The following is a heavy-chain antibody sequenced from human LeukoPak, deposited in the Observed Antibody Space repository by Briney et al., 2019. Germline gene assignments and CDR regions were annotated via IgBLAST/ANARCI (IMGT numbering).Heavy chain of an antibody. CDR3: ARLDLLIVVVPAVMRY. Sequence: SETLSLTCTVSGGSISSYYWSWIRQPPGKGLEWIGYIYYSGSTNYNPSLKSRVTISVDTSKNQFSLKLSSVTAADTAVYYCARLDLLIVVVPAVMRYWGQGTLVTVSS. V-gene: IGHV4-59*08. CDR2: IYYSGST. CDR1: GGSISSYY. J-gene: IGHJ4*02. D-gene: IGHD2-2*01.